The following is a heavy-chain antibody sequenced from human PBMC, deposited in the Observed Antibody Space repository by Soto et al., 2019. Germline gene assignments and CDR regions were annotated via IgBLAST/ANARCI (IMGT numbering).Heavy chain of an antibody. D-gene: IGHD2-15*01. CDR2: ISGSGGST. CDR1: GFTFSSYA. J-gene: IGHJ4*02. V-gene: IGHV3-23*01. Sequence: EVQLLESGGGLVQPGGSLRLSCAASGFTFSSYAMSWVRQAPGKGLEWVSAISGSGGSTYYADSVKGRFTISRDNSKNTLYLQMNSLRAEDTAVYYCAKDRCSGGSCYPARGTSDYWGQGTLVTVSS. CDR3: AKDRCSGGSCYPARGTSDY.